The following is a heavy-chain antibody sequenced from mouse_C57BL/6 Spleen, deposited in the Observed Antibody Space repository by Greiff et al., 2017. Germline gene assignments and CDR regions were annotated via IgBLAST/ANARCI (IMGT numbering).Heavy chain of an antibody. V-gene: IGHV1-54*01. CDR1: GYAFTNYL. Sequence: VQVVESGAELVRPGTSVKVSCKASGYAFTNYLIEWVKQRPGQGLEWIGVINPGSGGTNYNEKFKGKATLTADKSSSTAYMQLSSLTSEDSAVYFCARSKTAMDYWGQGTSVTVSS. CDR3: ARSKTAMDY. CDR2: INPGSGGT. J-gene: IGHJ4*01.